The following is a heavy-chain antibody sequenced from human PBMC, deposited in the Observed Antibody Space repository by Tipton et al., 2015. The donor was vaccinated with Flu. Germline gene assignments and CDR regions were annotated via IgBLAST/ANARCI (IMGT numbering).Heavy chain of an antibody. CDR3: ARRGYYFGSGALNWFDP. J-gene: IGHJ5*02. V-gene: IGHV4-59*08. Sequence: LRLSCTVSGGSISGYYWSWIRQPPAGKGLEWIGSIYRSGSTYYNPSLKSRVTISVDTSKNHFSLKLSSVTAADTAVYYCARRGYYFGSGALNWFDPWGQGTLVTVSS. D-gene: IGHD3-10*01. CDR1: GGSISGYY. CDR2: IYRSGST.